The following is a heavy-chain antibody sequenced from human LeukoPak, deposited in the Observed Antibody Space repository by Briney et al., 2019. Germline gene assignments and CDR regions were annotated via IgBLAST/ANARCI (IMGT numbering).Heavy chain of an antibody. CDR3: ARGSTARYYYDSSGYYRGAVDY. CDR2: IIPIFGTA. D-gene: IGHD3-22*01. Sequence: ASVKVSCKASGYTFTSYGISWVRQAPGQGLEWMGGIIPIFGTANYAQKFQGRVTITADKSTSTAYMELRSLRSDDTAVYYCARGSTARYYYDSSGYYRGAVDYWGQGTLVTISS. J-gene: IGHJ4*02. CDR1: GYTFTSYG. V-gene: IGHV1-69*06.